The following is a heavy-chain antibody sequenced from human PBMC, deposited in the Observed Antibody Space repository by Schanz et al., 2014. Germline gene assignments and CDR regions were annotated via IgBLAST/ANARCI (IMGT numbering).Heavy chain of an antibody. J-gene: IGHJ4*02. Sequence: EVQLVESGGGLVQPGGSLRLSCAASGFSVGNKYMNWVRQAPGKGLEWVSFIYIGGNTYYADSVKGRFTISRDNSKNTVYIQMNSLRAEDTAVYYCAGGGPADYFDDWGQGTLVTVSS. V-gene: IGHV3-66*01. CDR2: IYIGGNT. CDR3: AGGGPADYFDD. CDR1: GFSVGNKY.